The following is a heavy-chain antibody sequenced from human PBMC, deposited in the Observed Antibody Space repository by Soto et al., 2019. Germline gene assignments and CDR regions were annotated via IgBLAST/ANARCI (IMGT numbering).Heavy chain of an antibody. D-gene: IGHD5-12*01. V-gene: IGHV4-59*01. Sequence: ASETLSLTCTFSGGSLRSYYWSWIRQPPGKGLEWIGYIYYSGSTNYNPSLKSRVTISVDTSKNQFSLKLSSVTAADTAVYYCASGYDYWDAFDIWGQGTMVTVSS. CDR2: IYYSGST. J-gene: IGHJ3*02. CDR1: GGSLRSYY. CDR3: ASGYDYWDAFDI.